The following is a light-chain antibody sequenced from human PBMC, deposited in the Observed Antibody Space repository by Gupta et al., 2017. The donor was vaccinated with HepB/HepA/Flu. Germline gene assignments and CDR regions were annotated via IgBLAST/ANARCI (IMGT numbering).Light chain of an antibody. V-gene: IGLV2-14*03. CDR1: NRDVGGHNY. CDR3: SSYSDSNTSYYI. CDR2: DVN. J-gene: IGLJ1*01. Sequence: QSALTQPASVSGSLGQSITISCTGTNRDVGGHNYVSWYQHHPGQVPKLIIYDVNDRPSGMSNRFSGSKSGNTAALTISGLQAEDEADYYCSSYSDSNTSYYIFGTGTKVSVL.